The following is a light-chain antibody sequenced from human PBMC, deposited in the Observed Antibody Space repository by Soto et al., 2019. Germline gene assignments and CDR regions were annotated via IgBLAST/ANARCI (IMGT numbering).Light chain of an antibody. CDR1: SSDVGGYNY. CDR3: SSNAGSNNLV. Sequence: QSALTQPPSASGSPGQSVTISCTGTSSDVGGYNYVSWYQQHPGKAPKLMIYEVSKRPSGVPDRFSGSKSGNTASLPVSGLQAEDEAEYYCSSNAGSNNLVFGGGTKLTVL. CDR2: EVS. V-gene: IGLV2-8*01. J-gene: IGLJ2*01.